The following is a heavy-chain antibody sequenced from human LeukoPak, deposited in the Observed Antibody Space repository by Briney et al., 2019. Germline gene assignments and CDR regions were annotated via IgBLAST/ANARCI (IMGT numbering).Heavy chain of an antibody. J-gene: IGHJ5*02. D-gene: IGHD3-10*01. CDR1: GGSINTGGHY. V-gene: IGHV4-39*01. Sequence: SETLSLTGTVSGGSINTGGHYWAWIRQPPGKGLEWIGCIDYGGSTYYNPPLKSRLTISVDTSKNQFSLNLISVTAADTAVYYCAKLYYTSGRVIWFDPWGQGTLVTVSS. CDR2: IDYGGST. CDR3: AKLYYTSGRVIWFDP.